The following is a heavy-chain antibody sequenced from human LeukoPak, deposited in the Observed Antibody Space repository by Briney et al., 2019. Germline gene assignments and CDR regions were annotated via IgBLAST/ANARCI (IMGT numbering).Heavy chain of an antibody. CDR1: GYTFTSYG. V-gene: IGHV1-18*01. CDR3: ARYSRVSYYYYMDV. CDR2: ISAYNGNT. D-gene: IGHD2-15*01. J-gene: IGHJ6*03. Sequence: ASVKVSCKASGYTFTSYGISWVRQAPGQGLEWMGWISAYNGNTNYAQKLQGRVTMTTDTSTSTAYMELRSLRSDDTAVYYCARYSRVSYYYYMDVWGKGTTVTVSS.